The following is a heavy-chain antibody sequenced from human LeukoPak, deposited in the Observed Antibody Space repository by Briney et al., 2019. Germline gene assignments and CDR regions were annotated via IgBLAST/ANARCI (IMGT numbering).Heavy chain of an antibody. J-gene: IGHJ3*02. CDR2: IYTSGST. CDR1: GDSISNYY. V-gene: IGHV4-4*07. Sequence: SETLSLTCTVSGDSISNYYWSWIRQPAGKGLEWIGRIYTSGSTNCNPSLKSRVTMSVDTSKKQFSLKLSSVTAADTAVYYCARGGGVTPVADAFDIWGQGTMVTVSS. CDR3: ARGGGVTPVADAFDI. D-gene: IGHD4-23*01.